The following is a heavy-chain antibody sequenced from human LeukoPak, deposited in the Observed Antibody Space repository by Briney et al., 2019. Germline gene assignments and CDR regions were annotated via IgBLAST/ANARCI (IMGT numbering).Heavy chain of an antibody. Sequence: SQTLSLTCAISGDSVSSNSAAWNWIRQSPSRGLEWLGRTYYRSKWYNDYAVSVKSRITINPDTSKNQFSLQLNSVTPEDTAVYYCAKAPQYYDFWSGYLIYAFDIWGQGTMVTVSS. CDR3: AKAPQYYDFWSGYLIYAFDI. D-gene: IGHD3-3*01. CDR2: TYYRSKWYN. J-gene: IGHJ3*02. CDR1: GDSVSSNSAA. V-gene: IGHV6-1*01.